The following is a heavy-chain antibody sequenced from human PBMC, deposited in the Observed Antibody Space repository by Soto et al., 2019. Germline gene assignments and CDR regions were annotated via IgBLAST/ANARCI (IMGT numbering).Heavy chain of an antibody. CDR1: GGTFSTNP. D-gene: IGHD2-21*02. CDR3: ARRDSGGYYRYFDS. V-gene: IGHV1-69*06. J-gene: IGHJ4*02. CDR2: TGSGTGPG. Sequence: QVQLVQSGAEVKKPGSSVKVSCKASGGTFSTNPISWVRQAPGQGLEWMGGTGSGTGPGNNAQKFQGRLTITADKSMNTAYMELSSLSSEDAAISYCARRDSGGYYRYFDSWGQGTVVTVSS.